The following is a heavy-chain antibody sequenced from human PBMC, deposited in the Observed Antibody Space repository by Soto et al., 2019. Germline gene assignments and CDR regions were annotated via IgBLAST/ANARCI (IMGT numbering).Heavy chain of an antibody. D-gene: IGHD6-13*01. CDR3: AREGQGQLVYLNYYYYGMDV. CDR2: ISYDGSNK. J-gene: IGHJ6*02. V-gene: IGHV3-30-3*01. Sequence: GGSLRLSCAASGFTFSSYAMHWVRQAPGKGLEWVAVISYDGSNKYYADSVKGRFTISRDNSKNTLYLQMNSLRAEDTAVYYCAREGQGQLVYLNYYYYGMDVWGQGTTVTVSS. CDR1: GFTFSSYA.